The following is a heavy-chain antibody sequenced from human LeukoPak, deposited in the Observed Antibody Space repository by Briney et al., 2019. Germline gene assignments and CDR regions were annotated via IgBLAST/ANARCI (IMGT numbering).Heavy chain of an antibody. D-gene: IGHD3-3*01. V-gene: IGHV4-4*07. CDR3: ARDLLDYDFWSGSLLGAFDI. CDR1: GGSISSYC. CDR2: IYTSGST. Sequence: SETLSLTCTVSGGSISSYCWSWVRQPAGKGLEWLGRIYTSGSTNYNPSLKSRGTISVEKYKNQFSLKQSSVTAADTAVYCCARDLLDYDFWSGSLLGAFDIWGQGTMVTVSS. J-gene: IGHJ3*02.